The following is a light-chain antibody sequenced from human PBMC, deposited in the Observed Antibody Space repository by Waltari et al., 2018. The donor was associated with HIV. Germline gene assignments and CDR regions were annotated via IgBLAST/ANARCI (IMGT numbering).Light chain of an antibody. V-gene: IGKV4-1*01. CDR1: RTVLPHSDNKNY. J-gene: IGKJ4*01. Sequence: DIVMTQSPDSLAVSLGETVRIHCQSNRTVLPHSDNKNYFAWYQHKPGQAPRVLISWASTRAVMVPSSIPALGVPERFSGSGSGTNFSLTISGLQEDDVAIYYCQQYFSLPPTFGGGTRVERK. CDR2: WAS. CDR3: QQYFSLPPT.